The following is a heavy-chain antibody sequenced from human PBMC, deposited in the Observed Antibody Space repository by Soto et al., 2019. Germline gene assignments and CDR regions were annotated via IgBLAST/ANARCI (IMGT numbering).Heavy chain of an antibody. J-gene: IGHJ5*02. D-gene: IGHD3-3*02. Sequence: SETLSLTCDVSGGSVSDYYWSWIRQAPGKGLEWIGYIHERGVTNYNPSLKSRVTMSVDTSKNQFSLSLRSVTTADTAVYYCAAFDPGPMGFDPWGQGTLVTVSS. CDR3: AAFDPGPMGFDP. CDR1: GGSVSDYY. V-gene: IGHV4-59*02. CDR2: IHERGVT.